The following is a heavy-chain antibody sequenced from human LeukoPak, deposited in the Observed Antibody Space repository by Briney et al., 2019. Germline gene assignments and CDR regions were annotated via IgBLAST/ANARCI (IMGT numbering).Heavy chain of an antibody. D-gene: IGHD2-21*01. J-gene: IGHJ3*02. CDR2: IKSETDGGTT. Sequence: GGSLRLSCAASGFTFSNAWMSWVRQAPGKGLEWVGRIKSETDGGTTDYAAPVKGRFTISRDDSKNTLYLQMNSLKTEDTAVYYCTTDPAYCGGDCYSDAGAEAFDIWGQGTMVTVSS. V-gene: IGHV3-15*01. CDR3: TTDPAYCGGDCYSDAGAEAFDI. CDR1: GFTFSNAW.